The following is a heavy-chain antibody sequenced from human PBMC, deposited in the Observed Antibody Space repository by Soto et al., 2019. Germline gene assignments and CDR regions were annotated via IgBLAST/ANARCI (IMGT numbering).Heavy chain of an antibody. Sequence: SGTLSLTCTASGGSISSYYWSWIRQPPGKGLEWIGYIYYSGSTNYNASLKGRVTISVDTSKNQLSLQMSSVTAADTAVYYCARLDTQRRYYYYGFDLWGQGTTVTVSS. CDR2: IYYSGST. J-gene: IGHJ6*02. CDR1: GGSISSYY. V-gene: IGHV4-59*01. D-gene: IGHD6-25*01. CDR3: ARLDTQRRYYYYGFDL.